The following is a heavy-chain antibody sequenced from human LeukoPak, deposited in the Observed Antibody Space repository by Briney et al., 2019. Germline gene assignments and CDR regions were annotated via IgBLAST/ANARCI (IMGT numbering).Heavy chain of an antibody. Sequence: GASVKVSCKASGYTFTSYGISWVRQAPGQGLEWMGWISAYNGNTNYAQKLQGRVTMTTDTSTSTAYMELRSLRSEDTAVYYCARRYYYDSSGYYPLDYWGQGTLVTVSS. CDR1: GYTFTSYG. D-gene: IGHD3-22*01. CDR2: ISAYNGNT. V-gene: IGHV1-18*01. CDR3: ARRYYYDSSGYYPLDY. J-gene: IGHJ4*02.